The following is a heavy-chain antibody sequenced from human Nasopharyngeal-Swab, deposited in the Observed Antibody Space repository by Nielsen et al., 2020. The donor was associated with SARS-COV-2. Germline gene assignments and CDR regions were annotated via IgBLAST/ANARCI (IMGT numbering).Heavy chain of an antibody. J-gene: IGHJ4*02. CDR1: GFTFDDYG. CDR3: ARAPNVNYYDSSGYQPGVDY. D-gene: IGHD3-22*01. Sequence: GESLKISCAASGFTFDDYGMSWVRQAPGKGLEWVSGINWNGGSTGYADSVKGRFTISRDNAKNSLYLQMNSLRAEDTAVYYCARAPNVNYYDSSGYQPGVDYWGQGTLVTVSS. CDR2: INWNGGST. V-gene: IGHV3-20*04.